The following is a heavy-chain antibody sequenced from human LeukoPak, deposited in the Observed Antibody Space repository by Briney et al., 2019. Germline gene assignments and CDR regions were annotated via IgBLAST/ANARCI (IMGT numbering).Heavy chain of an antibody. CDR3: ARGTALGAPRTEYFQH. CDR1: GYTFTDYY. V-gene: IGHV1-2*04. J-gene: IGHJ1*01. D-gene: IGHD1-14*01. Sequence: ASVKVSCKASGYTFTDYYIHWVRQAPGQGLEWMGWINPNSGGTNYAQKFQGWVTMTRDTSISTAYMELSRLRSDDTAVYYCARGTALGAPRTEYFQHWGQGTLVTVSS. CDR2: INPNSGGT.